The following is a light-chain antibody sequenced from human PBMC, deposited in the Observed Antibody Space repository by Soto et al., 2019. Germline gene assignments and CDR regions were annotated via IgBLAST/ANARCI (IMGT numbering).Light chain of an antibody. CDR3: QLGG. V-gene: IGKV3-20*01. CDR2: GAS. CDR1: QRITGTY. J-gene: IGKJ1*01. Sequence: EIVLTQSPGTLSLSLGERATLSCRASQRITGTYLAWYQQKPGQAPRLLIYGASNRATGIPDRFSGGGSGTDFTLTISRLEPEDFAVYYCQLGGFGQGTKVEIQ.